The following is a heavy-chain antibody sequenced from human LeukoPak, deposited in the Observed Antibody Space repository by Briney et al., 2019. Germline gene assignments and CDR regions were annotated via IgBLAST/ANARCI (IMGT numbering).Heavy chain of an antibody. CDR3: SRGARTAAGTFYFDY. J-gene: IGHJ4*02. V-gene: IGHV4-4*07. Sequence: PSETLSLTCSVSGGSISSYYWNWIRQPAGKGLEWIGRIYTSGSTNYNPSLKSRVTMSVDTSKNQFSLKLSSVTAADTAVYYCSRGARTAAGTFYFDYWGQGTLVTVSS. CDR1: GGSISSYY. CDR2: IYTSGST. D-gene: IGHD6-13*01.